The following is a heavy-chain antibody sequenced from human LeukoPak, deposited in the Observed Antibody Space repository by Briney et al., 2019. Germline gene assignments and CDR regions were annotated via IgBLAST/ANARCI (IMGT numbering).Heavy chain of an antibody. V-gene: IGHV3-30-3*01. D-gene: IGHD1-7*01. J-gene: IGHJ5*01. CDR2: ISIDGNNK. Sequence: QTGGSLRLSCTASGFTFSSYAIHWARQAPGKGLEWVAVISIDGNNKFFADSVKGRFTISRDNSKNTVYLQMNSLRGEDTAVYYCARGVGNWNYDSWGQGSLVIVSS. CDR1: GFTFSSYA. CDR3: ARGVGNWNYDS.